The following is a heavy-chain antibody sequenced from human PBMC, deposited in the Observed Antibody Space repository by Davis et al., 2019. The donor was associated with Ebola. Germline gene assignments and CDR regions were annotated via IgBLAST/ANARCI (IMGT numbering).Heavy chain of an antibody. J-gene: IGHJ4*02. CDR2: ISSSGSTI. V-gene: IGHV3-11*04. Sequence: GESLKISCAASGFTFSDYYMSWIRQAPGKGLEWVSYISSSGSTIYYADSVKGRFTISGDNAKNSLYLQMNSLRAEDTAVYYCAARYGDYAPIDYWGQGTLVTVSS. CDR1: GFTFSDYY. D-gene: IGHD4-17*01. CDR3: AARYGDYAPIDY.